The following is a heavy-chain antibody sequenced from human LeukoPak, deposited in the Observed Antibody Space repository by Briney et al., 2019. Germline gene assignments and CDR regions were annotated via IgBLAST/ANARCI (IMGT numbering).Heavy chain of an antibody. CDR2: VYYGGST. D-gene: IGHD4-17*01. V-gene: IGHV4-38-2*02. Sequence: SETLSLTCTVSGYSISSGYYWGWIRQPPGKGLEWIGSVYYGGSTYYNPSLKSRVTISVDTSKNQFSLKLNSVTAADTAVYYCARTKYAYGPFDYWGQGTLVTVSS. CDR1: GYSISSGYY. CDR3: ARTKYAYGPFDY. J-gene: IGHJ4*02.